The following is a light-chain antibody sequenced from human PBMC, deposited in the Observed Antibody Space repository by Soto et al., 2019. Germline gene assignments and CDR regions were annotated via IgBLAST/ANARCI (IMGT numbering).Light chain of an antibody. Sequence: DIQMTQSPSSLSASVGDRVTITCRASQSISSYLNCCQQKPGKARKLLIYAASNVQSGVPSRFSGSGAGTDFTLIISSLQADDFVTYYCQQSYSTLITFGQGTRLEIK. CDR3: QQSYSTLIT. J-gene: IGKJ5*01. V-gene: IGKV1-39*01. CDR2: AAS. CDR1: QSISSY.